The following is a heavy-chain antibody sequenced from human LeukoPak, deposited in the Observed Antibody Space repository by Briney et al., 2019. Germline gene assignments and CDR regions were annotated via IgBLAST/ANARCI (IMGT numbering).Heavy chain of an antibody. J-gene: IGHJ3*02. Sequence: ASVKVSCKASGYTFTGYYMHWVRQAPGQGLEWMGWMNPNSGNTGYAQKFQGRVTITRNTSISTAYMELSSLRSEDTAVYYCARGAPVRRGSSSSRAGAFDIWGQGTMVTVSS. CDR2: MNPNSGNT. CDR1: GYTFTGYY. V-gene: IGHV1-8*03. CDR3: ARGAPVRRGSSSSRAGAFDI. D-gene: IGHD6-6*01.